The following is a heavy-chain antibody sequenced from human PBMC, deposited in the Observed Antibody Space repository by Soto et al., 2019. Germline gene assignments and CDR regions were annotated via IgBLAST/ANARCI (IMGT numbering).Heavy chain of an antibody. V-gene: IGHV1-69*13. CDR2: FIAMLGTP. CDR3: ARGAMAYFDY. J-gene: IGHJ4*02. CDR1: GGTFCSQG. Sequence: GASVKVSCKTSGGTFCSQGIAWVRQAPGQGLEWMGGFIAMLGTPTYAKKVQGRATISADESLTSSYLELRSLRSEDTGVYFCARGAMAYFDYWGQGTVVTVSS. D-gene: IGHD5-18*01.